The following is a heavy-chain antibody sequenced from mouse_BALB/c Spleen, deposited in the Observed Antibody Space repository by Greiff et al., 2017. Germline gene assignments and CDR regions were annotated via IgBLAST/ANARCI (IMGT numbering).Heavy chain of an antibody. D-gene: IGHD2-10*02. CDR2: ISSGGSYT. Sequence: EVMLVESGGGLVKPGGSLKLSCAASGFTFSSYAMSWVRQTPEKRLEWVATISSGGSYTYYPDSVKGRFTISRDNAKNTLYLQMSSLRSEDTAMYYCARHDKYGNSDYYAMAYWGQGTSVTVSA. CDR3: ARHDKYGNSDYYAMAY. J-gene: IGHJ4*01. CDR1: GFTFSSYA. V-gene: IGHV5-9-3*01.